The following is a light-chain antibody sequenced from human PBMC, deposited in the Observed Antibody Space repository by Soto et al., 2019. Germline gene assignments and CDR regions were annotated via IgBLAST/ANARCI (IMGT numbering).Light chain of an antibody. CDR3: SLYISGSTYV. V-gene: IGLV2-18*01. CDR1: SSDVGSYNR. J-gene: IGLJ1*01. Sequence: QSALTQPPSVSGSPGQSVTISCTGTSSDVGSYNRLSWYQQPPGTAPKLIMYEVNTRPSGVPDRFSGSKSGSTDSLTISGLQAEDEADYYCSLYISGSTYVFGTGTKLTVL. CDR2: EVN.